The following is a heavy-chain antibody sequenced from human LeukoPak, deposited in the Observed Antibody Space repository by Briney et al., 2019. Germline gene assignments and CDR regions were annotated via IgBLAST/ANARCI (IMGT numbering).Heavy chain of an antibody. CDR1: GFTFSSYA. D-gene: IGHD3-22*01. CDR2: ISGSGGST. V-gene: IGHV3-23*01. J-gene: IGHJ4*02. Sequence: GGSLKLSCAASGFTFSSYAMSWVRQAPGKGLEWVSAISGSGGSTYYADSVKGRFTNSRDNSKNTLYLQMNSLRAEDTAVYYCARADYYDSSGYPRSLDYWGQGTLVTVSS. CDR3: ARADYYDSSGYPRSLDY.